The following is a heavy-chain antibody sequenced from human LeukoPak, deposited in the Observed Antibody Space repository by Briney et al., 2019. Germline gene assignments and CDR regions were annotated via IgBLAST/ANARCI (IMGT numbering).Heavy chain of an antibody. D-gene: IGHD6-19*01. V-gene: IGHV4-34*01. J-gene: IGHJ4*02. CDR1: GGSISSYY. CDR2: INHSGST. CDR3: ARRAYTYSSGWYGGYYFDY. Sequence: SETLSLTCTVSGGSISSYYWSWIRQPPGKGLEWIGEINHSGSTNYNPSLKSRVTISVDTSKNQFSLKLSSVTAADTAVYYCARRAYTYSSGWYGGYYFDYWGQGTLVTVSS.